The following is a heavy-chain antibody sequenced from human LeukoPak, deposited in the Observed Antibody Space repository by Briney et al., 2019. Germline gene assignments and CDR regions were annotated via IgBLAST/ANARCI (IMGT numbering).Heavy chain of an antibody. J-gene: IGHJ4*02. D-gene: IGHD3-9*01. CDR2: ISSSSSYI. CDR3: ARGGSNYDILTGYSYFDY. V-gene: IGHV3-21*01. Sequence: PGGSPRLSCAASGFTFSSYSMNWVRQAPGKGLEWVSSISSSSSYIYYADSVKGRFTISRDNAKNSLYLQMNSLRAEDTAVYYCARGGSNYDILTGYSYFDYWGQGTLVTVSS. CDR1: GFTFSSYS.